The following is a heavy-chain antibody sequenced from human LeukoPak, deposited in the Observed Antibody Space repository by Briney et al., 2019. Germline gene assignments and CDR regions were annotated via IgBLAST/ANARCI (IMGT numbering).Heavy chain of an antibody. CDR2: ISYDGSNK. J-gene: IGHJ5*02. CDR1: GFTFSSYG. Sequence: PGGSLRLSCAASGFTFSSYGMHWVRQAPGRGLEWVAVISYDGSNKYYADSVKGRFTISRDNSKNTLYLQMNSLRAEDTAVYYCAKAHDYGGPNWFDPWGQGTLVTVSS. CDR3: AKAHDYGGPNWFDP. V-gene: IGHV3-30*18. D-gene: IGHD4-17*01.